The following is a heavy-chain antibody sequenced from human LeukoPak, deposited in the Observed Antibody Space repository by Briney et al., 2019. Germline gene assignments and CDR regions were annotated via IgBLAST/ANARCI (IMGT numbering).Heavy chain of an antibody. CDR3: ARGGYNYGGNSRVRRYYYSMDV. CDR2: INHSGST. CDR1: GGSFSGYY. V-gene: IGHV4-34*01. J-gene: IGHJ6*03. Sequence: SETLSLTCAVYGGSFSGYYWSWIRQPPGKGLEWIGEINHSGSTNYNPSLKSRVTISVDTSKNKCSLKLRSVTAGDTAVYYCARGGYNYGGNSRVRRYYYSMDVWGKGTTVTVSS. D-gene: IGHD4-23*01.